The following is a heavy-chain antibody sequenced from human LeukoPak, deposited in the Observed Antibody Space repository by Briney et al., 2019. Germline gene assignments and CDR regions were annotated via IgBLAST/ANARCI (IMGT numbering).Heavy chain of an antibody. V-gene: IGHV4-59*01. CDR3: ARGEDIVATSYTLDY. J-gene: IGHJ4*02. CDR1: GGSISSYY. D-gene: IGHD5-12*01. Sequence: SETLSLTCTVSGGSISSYYWSWIRQPPGKGLEWIGYIYYSGSTNYNPSLKGRVTISVDTSKNQFSLKLSSVTAADTAVYYCARGEDIVATSYTLDYWGQGTLVTVSS. CDR2: IYYSGST.